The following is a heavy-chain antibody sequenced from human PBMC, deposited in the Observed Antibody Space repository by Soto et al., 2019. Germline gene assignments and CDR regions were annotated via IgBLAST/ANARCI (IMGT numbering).Heavy chain of an antibody. CDR2: IIPILGST. Sequence: QVQLLQSGAELREPGSSVRVSCTPSGGTFVSSAFAWVRQAPGGKIEWMGGIIPILGSTKYAEKFLGRLTIRADDSSRTAYLKLSSLTLDDTAVYFCAKKNPHGDSNKAWLDPWGQGTLVTVST. CDR3: AKKNPHGDSNKAWLDP. D-gene: IGHD2-8*01. V-gene: IGHV1-69*01. CDR1: GGTFVSSA. J-gene: IGHJ5*02.